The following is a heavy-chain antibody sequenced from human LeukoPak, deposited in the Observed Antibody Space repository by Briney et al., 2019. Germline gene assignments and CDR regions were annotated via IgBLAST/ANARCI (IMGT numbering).Heavy chain of an antibody. V-gene: IGHV3-48*03. CDR3: ARGVLGYCNSINCPQLDY. D-gene: IGHD2-2*01. J-gene: IGHJ4*02. CDR1: GFTFSTYE. Sequence: GGSLRLSCAASGFTFSTYEMNWVRQAPGKGLEWIAYIGSSGINIYYGEYVKGRLTISRDNAKNSLYLQMNSLRAEDTAVYYCARGVLGYCNSINCPQLDYWGQGTLVTVSS. CDR2: IGSSGINI.